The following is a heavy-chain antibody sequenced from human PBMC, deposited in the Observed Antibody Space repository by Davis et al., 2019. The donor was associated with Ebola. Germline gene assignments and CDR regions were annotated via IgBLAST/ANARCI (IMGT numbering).Heavy chain of an antibody. D-gene: IGHD3-16*02. CDR1: GYSFTGYY. J-gene: IGHJ4*02. V-gene: IGHV1-2*06. CDR3: ARDRRLSTDYIGGSYPSDY. CDR2: INPSSGGT. Sequence: AASVKVSCKASGYSFTGYYMHWVRQAPGQGLEWMGRINPSSGGTNYAQKFQGRVTMTTDTSITTAFMELGSLTSDDTAVYYCARDRRLSTDYIGGSYPSDYWGQGTLVTVSS.